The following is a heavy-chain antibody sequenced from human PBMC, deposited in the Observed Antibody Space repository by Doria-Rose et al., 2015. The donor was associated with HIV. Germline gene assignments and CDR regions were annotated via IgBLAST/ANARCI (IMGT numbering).Heavy chain of an antibody. J-gene: IGHJ6*02. CDR1: GGSFSGYY. V-gene: IGHV4-34*01. Sequence: QVQLQESGAGLVKPSETLSLTCAVFGGSFSGYYWSWIRQPPGKGLEWIGEINHSGSTNYKTSRKSRVAISLDTSKNRCSLKLSSVTAADTAVYYCARGLLRGGWNDVDYYYGMDVWGQGTTVTVSS. CDR3: ARGLLRGGWNDVDYYYGMDV. D-gene: IGHD1-1*01. CDR2: INHSGST.